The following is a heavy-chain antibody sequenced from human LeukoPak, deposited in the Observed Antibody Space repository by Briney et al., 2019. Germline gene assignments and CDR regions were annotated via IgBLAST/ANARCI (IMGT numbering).Heavy chain of an antibody. J-gene: IGHJ4*02. CDR3: ARGRYYDSSGSRRYFDY. CDR1: GFTVSSNY. D-gene: IGHD3-22*01. V-gene: IGHV3-66*02. Sequence: GGSLRLSCAASGFTVSSNYMSWVRQAPGKGLERVSVIYSGGSTYYADSVKGRFTISRDNSKNTLYLQMNSLRAEDTAVYYCARGRYYDSSGSRRYFDYWGQGTLVTVSS. CDR2: IYSGGST.